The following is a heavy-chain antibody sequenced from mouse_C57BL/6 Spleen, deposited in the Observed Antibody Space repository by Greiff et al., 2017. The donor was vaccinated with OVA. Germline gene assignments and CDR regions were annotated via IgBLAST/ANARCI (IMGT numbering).Heavy chain of an antibody. CDR2: IYPGGGYT. V-gene: IGHV1-63*01. Sequence: QVQLQQSGAELVRPGTSVKMSCKASGYTFTNYWIGWAKQRPGHGLEWIGDIYPGGGYTNYNEKFKGKATLTADKASSTAYMQFSSLTSEDSDIYFCERGGTFWYFDVWGTGTTVTVSS. CDR3: ERGGTFWYFDV. J-gene: IGHJ1*03. CDR1: GYTFTNYW. D-gene: IGHD5-1*01.